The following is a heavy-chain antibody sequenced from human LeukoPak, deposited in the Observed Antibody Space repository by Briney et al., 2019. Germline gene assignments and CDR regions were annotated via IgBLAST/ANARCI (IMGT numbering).Heavy chain of an antibody. Sequence: GGSLRLSCAASGFTFSSYSMSWVRQTPGKGLEWVSVISGGGDGIYYADSVRGRFTISRDNSRNTVHLQMNSLRAGDTAVYYCARWETMERGDYWGQGTRVTVSS. CDR1: GFTFSSYS. V-gene: IGHV3-23*01. CDR2: ISGGGDGI. CDR3: ARWETMERGDY. J-gene: IGHJ4*02. D-gene: IGHD3-10*01.